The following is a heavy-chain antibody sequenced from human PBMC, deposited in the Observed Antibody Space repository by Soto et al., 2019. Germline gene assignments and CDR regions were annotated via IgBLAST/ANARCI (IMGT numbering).Heavy chain of an antibody. V-gene: IGHV3-23*01. Sequence: EVQLLESGGGLVQPGGSLRLSCAASGFTFSSYAMSWVRQAPGKGLEWVSAISGSGGSTYYAHSVKGAFTISRDNAKNTLYLQMNRLTAEDTAVSYCAKTYYYDRSGARGSNIPPRNWYFDLWGRGTLVTVSS. CDR1: GFTFSSYA. J-gene: IGHJ2*01. CDR3: AKTYYYDRSGARGSNIPPRNWYFDL. D-gene: IGHD3-22*01. CDR2: ISGSGGST.